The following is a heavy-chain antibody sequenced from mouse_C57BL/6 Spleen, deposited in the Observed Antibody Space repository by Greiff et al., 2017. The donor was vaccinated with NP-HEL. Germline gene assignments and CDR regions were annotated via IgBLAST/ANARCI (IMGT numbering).Heavy chain of an antibody. CDR2: IHPNSGST. CDR1: GYTFTSYW. CDR3: ARRYDGYYGYYFDY. V-gene: IGHV1-64*01. J-gene: IGHJ2*01. D-gene: IGHD2-3*01. Sequence: VQLQQPGAELVKPGASVKLSCKASGYTFTSYWMHWVKQRPGQGLEWIGMIHPNSGSTNYNEKFKSKATLTVDKSSSTAYMQLSSLTSEDSAVYYCARRYDGYYGYYFDYWGQGTTLTVSS.